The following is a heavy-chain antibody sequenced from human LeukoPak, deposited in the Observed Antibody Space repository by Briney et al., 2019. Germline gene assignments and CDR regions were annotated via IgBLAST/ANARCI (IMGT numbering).Heavy chain of an antibody. CDR2: IIEDGSEK. CDR1: GFSCSSYW. CDR3: ARVSVGAPAFDY. V-gene: IGHV3-7*01. D-gene: IGHD1-26*01. J-gene: IGHJ4*02. Sequence: PGGSLRLSCSASGFSCSSYWMRWVRRAPGKGVEWVAHIIEDGSEKYYVASVKGRFFISRDTAANSLSLQMNRLRDADTAVYYCARVSVGAPAFDYWGQGNLVTVSS.